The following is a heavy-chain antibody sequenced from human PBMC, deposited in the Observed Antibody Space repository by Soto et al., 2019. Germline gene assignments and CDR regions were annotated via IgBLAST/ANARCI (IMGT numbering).Heavy chain of an antibody. J-gene: IGHJ5*02. CDR3: ARGEGLTVFRGGWFDT. Sequence: QVQLVQSGPEVEKPGASVKVSCQASGYKFINYYMHWVRQAPGQGLEWVGMVNPNGGSTSYPQKFQGRVTMTRDTSTNTAFMELGGLTFEDTAVYFCARGEGLTVFRGGWFDTWGQGSLVIVSS. CDR1: GYKFINYY. CDR2: VNPNGGST. V-gene: IGHV1-46*03. D-gene: IGHD3-10*01.